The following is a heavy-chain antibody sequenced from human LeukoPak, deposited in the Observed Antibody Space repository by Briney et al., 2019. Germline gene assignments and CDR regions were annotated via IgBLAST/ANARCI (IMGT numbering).Heavy chain of an antibody. V-gene: IGHV1-2*02. CDR3: ARVPSRGYFDY. CDR2: INPNGGGT. D-gene: IGHD3-10*01. Sequence: GASVKVPCKASGYTFTGYYMHWVRQAPGQGLGWMGWINPNGGGTNYARKIQGRVTMTRDTSISTAYMELSRLRSDDTAVYYCARVPSRGYFDYWGQGTLVTVSS. CDR1: GYTFTGYY. J-gene: IGHJ4*02.